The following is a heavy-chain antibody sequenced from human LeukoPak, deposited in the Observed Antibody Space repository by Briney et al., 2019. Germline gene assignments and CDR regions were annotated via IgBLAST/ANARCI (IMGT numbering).Heavy chain of an antibody. CDR1: GGSFSGYY. V-gene: IGHV4-34*01. CDR3: ARGRGDIVVYFDY. CDR2: INHSGST. D-gene: IGHD5-12*01. J-gene: IGHJ4*02. Sequence: SETLSLTCAVYGGSFSGYYWSWIRQPPGKGLEWNGEINHSGSTNYNPSLKSRVTISVDTSKNQFSLKLSSVTAADTAVYYCARGRGDIVVYFDYWGQGTLVTVSS.